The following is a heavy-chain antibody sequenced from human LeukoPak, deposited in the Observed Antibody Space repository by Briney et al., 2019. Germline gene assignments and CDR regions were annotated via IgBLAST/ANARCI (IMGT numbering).Heavy chain of an antibody. CDR1: GFTFSSYW. Sequence: PGGSLRLSCAASGFTFSSYWMSWVRQAPGKGLEWVANIKQDGSEKYYVDSVKGRFTISRDNAKNSLYLQMNSLRAEDTAVYYCAREAIFGVVAVVDYYYMDVWGKGTTATVSS. CDR3: AREAIFGVVAVVDYYYMDV. V-gene: IGHV3-7*01. J-gene: IGHJ6*03. CDR2: IKQDGSEK. D-gene: IGHD3-3*01.